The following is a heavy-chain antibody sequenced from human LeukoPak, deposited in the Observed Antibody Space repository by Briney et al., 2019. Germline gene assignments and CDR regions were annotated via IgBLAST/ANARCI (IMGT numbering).Heavy chain of an antibody. J-gene: IGHJ3*02. CDR2: INPSGGST. D-gene: IGHD6-19*01. V-gene: IGHV1-46*01. CDR3: AREGRAVAGHRPDAFDI. Sequence: ASVKVSCKASGYTFTSYYMHWVRQAPGQGLEWMGIINPSGGSTSYAQKFQGRVTMTRDMSTSTVYMELSSLRSEDTAVYYCAREGRAVAGHRPDAFDIWGQGTIVTVSS. CDR1: GYTFTSYY.